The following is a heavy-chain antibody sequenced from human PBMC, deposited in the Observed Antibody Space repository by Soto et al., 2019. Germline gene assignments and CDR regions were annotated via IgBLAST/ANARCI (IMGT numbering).Heavy chain of an antibody. D-gene: IGHD2-15*01. Sequence: PSETLSLTCTVSGGSISSGGYYWSWIRQHPGKGLEWIGYIYYSGSTYYNPSLKSRVTISVDTSKNQFSLKLSSVTAADTAVYYCARDGVVVVAATGKYYYYYYGMDVWGQGTTVTVSS. CDR2: IYYSGST. CDR1: GGSISSGGYY. V-gene: IGHV4-31*03. J-gene: IGHJ6*02. CDR3: ARDGVVVVAATGKYYYYYYGMDV.